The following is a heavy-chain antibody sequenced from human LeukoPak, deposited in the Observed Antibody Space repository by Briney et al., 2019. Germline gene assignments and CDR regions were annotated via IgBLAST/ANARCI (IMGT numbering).Heavy chain of an antibody. Sequence: GGSLRLSCAVSGITFRDYAMTWVRQAPGKGLEWVSGISGSGGSTYYADSVKGRFTISRDNSKNTLYLQMNSLRAEDTAVYYCARDRRATYYYDTSAYWGQGTLVTVSS. J-gene: IGHJ4*02. V-gene: IGHV3-23*01. CDR3: ARDRRATYYYDTSAY. CDR2: ISGSGGST. D-gene: IGHD3-22*01. CDR1: GITFRDYA.